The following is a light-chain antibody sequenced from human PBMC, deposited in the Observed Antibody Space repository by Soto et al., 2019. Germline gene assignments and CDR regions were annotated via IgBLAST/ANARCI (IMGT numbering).Light chain of an antibody. V-gene: IGKV3-15*01. CDR2: EAS. Sequence: ERVMSQSPAALSVSPGERATLSCRASQRLVGNLAWFQHKPGQAPRLLLYEASTRATGVPARFSGSGSGTDFTLTISSLQPEDFAVYYCQQDYNLPRTFAQRTKADI. CDR3: QQDYNLPRT. CDR1: QRLVGN. J-gene: IGKJ1*01.